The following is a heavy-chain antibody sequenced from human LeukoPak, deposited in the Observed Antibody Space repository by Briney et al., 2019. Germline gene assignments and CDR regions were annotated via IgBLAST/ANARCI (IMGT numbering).Heavy chain of an antibody. D-gene: IGHD2-8*02. Sequence: PGGSLRLSCAASGFTFSSFGMHWVRQAPGEGLEWVAYIGYSGSDIYYADSVKGRFTISRDNSKNTVHLQLSSLRAADTALYSCARALTERKYYVAFWGQGTLVTVSS. J-gene: IGHJ4*02. CDR2: IGYSGSDI. CDR3: ARALTERKYYVAF. CDR1: GFTFSSFG. V-gene: IGHV3-30*02.